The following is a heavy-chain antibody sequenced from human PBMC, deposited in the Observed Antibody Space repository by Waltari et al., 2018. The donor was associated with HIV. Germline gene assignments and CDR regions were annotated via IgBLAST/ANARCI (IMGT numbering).Heavy chain of an antibody. D-gene: IGHD1-26*01. CDR2: ITSKVNSYAT. J-gene: IGHJ4*02. CDR3: TSGIVAATLTDH. V-gene: IGHV3-73*01. CDR1: GFTFSGST. Sequence: EVQLEESGGGLVQPGGSLTLSCAASGFTFSGSTMHWVRQASGKGRAWVGHITSKVNSYATAYAASVKGRFTIYRDDSKNTAYLQMNSLQTEDTAAYYCTSGIVAATLTDHWGQGTLVTVSS.